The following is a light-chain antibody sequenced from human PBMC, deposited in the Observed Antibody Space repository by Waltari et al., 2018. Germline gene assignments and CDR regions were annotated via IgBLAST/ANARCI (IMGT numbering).Light chain of an antibody. J-gene: IGKJ1*01. CDR3: QQYYDWPPWT. Sequence: EIELTQSPATLSVSPGERATLSCRASQSVTNNLAWYQQKPGQAPRLIIYGASARATGIPARFSGRGSGTEFTLTISSLQSEDFAVYYCQQYYDWPPWTFG. CDR2: GAS. V-gene: IGKV3-15*01. CDR1: QSVTNN.